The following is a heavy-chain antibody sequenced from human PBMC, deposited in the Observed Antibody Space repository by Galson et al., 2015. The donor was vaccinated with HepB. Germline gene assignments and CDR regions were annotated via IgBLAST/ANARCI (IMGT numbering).Heavy chain of an antibody. J-gene: IGHJ3*02. CDR1: GYTFTAYY. CDR3: ARGNRVRAFDI. D-gene: IGHD3-3*01. V-gene: IGHV1-2*05. CDR2: INPHSGGT. Sequence: SVKVSCKASGYTFTAYYIHWVRQAPGQGLEWMGRINPHSGGTNYAQNFQGRVTMTRDTFISTAYMELSRLRSDDTVVYYCARGNRVRAFDIWGQGTMVTVSS.